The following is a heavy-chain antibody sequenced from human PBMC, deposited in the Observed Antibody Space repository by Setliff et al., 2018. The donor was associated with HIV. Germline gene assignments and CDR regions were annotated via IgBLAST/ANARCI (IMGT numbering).Heavy chain of an antibody. J-gene: IGHJ5*02. CDR2: IDPNNGDT. CDR3: ARQLSNSLES. CDR1: GYTFTDYF. V-gene: IGHV1-2*02. D-gene: IGHD3-3*01. Sequence: ASVKVSCKASGYTFTDYFLHWVRQAPGQGLEWMGWIDPNNGDTTIPRRFQGRVTMTRDTSINTAYMQLSWLRPDDTAVYYCARQLSNSLESWGQGSQVTVSS.